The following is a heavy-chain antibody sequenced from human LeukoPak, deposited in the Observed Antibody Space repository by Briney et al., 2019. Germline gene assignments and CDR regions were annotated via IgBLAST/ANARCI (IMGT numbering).Heavy chain of an antibody. J-gene: IGHJ5*02. D-gene: IGHD1-26*01. CDR3: ARDGSAALGINWFDP. CDR1: GGSISSGGYY. Sequence: SETLSLTCTVSGGSISSGGYYWSWIRQHPGKGLEWIGYIYYSGSTYYNPSLKSRVTISVDTSKNQCSLKLSSVTAADTAVYYCARDGSAALGINWFDPWGQGTLVTVSS. CDR2: IYYSGST. V-gene: IGHV4-31*03.